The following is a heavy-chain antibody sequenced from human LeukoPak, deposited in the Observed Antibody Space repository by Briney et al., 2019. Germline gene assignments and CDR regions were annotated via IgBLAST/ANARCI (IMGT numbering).Heavy chain of an antibody. V-gene: IGHV5-51*01. J-gene: IGHJ4*02. CDR3: ARRSGHGSGSYYLFDD. Sequence: GEALKISCKGSGYSFTSYLIGWVRHMARKGLEWMGIIYPGDFDTRYNPSFEGQVTTSANKTITTAYLQWSSMKASDTAVYYGARRSGHGSGSYYLFDDSGEGSLVSVSS. CDR2: IYPGDFDT. CDR1: GYSFTSYL. D-gene: IGHD3-10*01.